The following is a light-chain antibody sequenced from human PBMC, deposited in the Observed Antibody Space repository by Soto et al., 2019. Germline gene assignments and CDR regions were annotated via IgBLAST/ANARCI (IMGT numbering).Light chain of an antibody. CDR3: QQRNNWPQFT. Sequence: EIVLTQSPGTLSLSPGERATLSCRASQSVSSNYLAWYQQKPGQAPRLLIYGASSRATGIPDRFSGSGSGTEFTLTISSLQSEDFAVYYCQQRNNWPQFTFGQGTKVDIK. J-gene: IGKJ2*01. CDR1: QSVSSNY. V-gene: IGKV3D-20*02. CDR2: GAS.